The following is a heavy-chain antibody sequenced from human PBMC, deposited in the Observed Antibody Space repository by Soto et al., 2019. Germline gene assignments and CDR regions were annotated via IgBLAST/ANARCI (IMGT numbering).Heavy chain of an antibody. Sequence: GGSLRLSCAASGCTFSSYIMNWVRQAPGKGLEWVSYISSSSSTIYYADSVKGRFTISRDNAKNSLYLQMNSLRAEDTAVYYCARHPERIAQIGWFDPWGQGTLVTVSS. D-gene: IGHD6-13*01. CDR1: GCTFSSYI. V-gene: IGHV3-48*01. CDR2: ISSSSSTI. CDR3: ARHPERIAQIGWFDP. J-gene: IGHJ5*02.